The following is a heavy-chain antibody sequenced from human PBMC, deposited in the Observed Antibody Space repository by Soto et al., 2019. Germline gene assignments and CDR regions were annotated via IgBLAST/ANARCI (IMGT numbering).Heavy chain of an antibody. Sequence: GESLKISCKGSGYSFTSYWIGWVRQMPGKGLEWMGGIYPGDSDSRYSPSFQGQVTISADNSISTAYLQWSSLKASDTAMYYCARLDSVIFLYYYYYCMDFWGQVT. CDR3: ARLDSVIFLYYYYYCMDF. J-gene: IGHJ6*02. CDR1: GYSFTSYW. V-gene: IGHV5-51*01. D-gene: IGHD1-26*01. CDR2: IYPGDSDS.